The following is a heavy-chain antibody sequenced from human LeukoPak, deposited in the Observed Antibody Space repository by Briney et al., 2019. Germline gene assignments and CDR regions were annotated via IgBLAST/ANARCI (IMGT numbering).Heavy chain of an antibody. CDR3: ARGSHNIMV. V-gene: IGHV4-59*01. D-gene: IGHD2-21*01. Sequence: PSETLSLTCTVSGGSISNYWSWIRQPPGKGLEWIGYIYYSGSTKYSPSLESRVTISVDTSNQFSLKLSSVTAADTAVYYCARGSHNIMVWGQGTLVTVSS. J-gene: IGHJ4*02. CDR2: IYYSGST. CDR1: GGSISNY.